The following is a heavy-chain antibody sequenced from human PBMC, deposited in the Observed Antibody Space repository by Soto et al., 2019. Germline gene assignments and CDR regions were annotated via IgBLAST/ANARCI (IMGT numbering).Heavy chain of an antibody. V-gene: IGHV3-23*01. CDR1: GFTFSSFA. D-gene: IGHD1-26*01. Sequence: GQLLESGGGMVQPGGSLRLSCAASGFTFSSFAMNWVRLPPGRGLEWVAAVTSSASSTHYADSVKGRFTISRDNSKNTLYLQXXXLXXXXXXXYXXXKGGAVLLDPFDVWGQXTMXTVSS. J-gene: IGHJ3*01. CDR2: VTSSASST. CDR3: XKGGAVLLDPFDV.